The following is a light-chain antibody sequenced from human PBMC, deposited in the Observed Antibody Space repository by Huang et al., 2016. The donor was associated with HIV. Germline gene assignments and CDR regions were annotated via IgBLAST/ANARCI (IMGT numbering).Light chain of an antibody. CDR2: EAS. CDR1: QNVGTW. V-gene: IGKV1-5*01. Sequence: DVQMAQSPPTLSASVGDRGTITCRASQNVGTWLAWYQQKPGKAPKLLISEASTLESGVPSTFSGSGFGTEFTLTITSLQPDNFATYYCQQYNSYPWTFGQGTKVEI. CDR3: QQYNSYPWT. J-gene: IGKJ1*01.